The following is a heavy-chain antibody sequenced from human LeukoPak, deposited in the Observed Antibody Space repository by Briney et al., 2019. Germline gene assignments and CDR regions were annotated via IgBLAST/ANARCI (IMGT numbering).Heavy chain of an antibody. V-gene: IGHV4-39*01. CDR1: GGSISSSSYY. CDR2: IYYSGST. D-gene: IGHD3-10*01. Sequence: PSETLSLTCTVSGGSISSSSYYWGWIRQPPGKGLEWIGSIYYSGSTYYNPSLKSRVTISVDTSKNQFSLKLSSVTAADTAVYYCASGMFTIGYWGQGTLVTVSS. J-gene: IGHJ4*02. CDR3: ASGMFTIGY.